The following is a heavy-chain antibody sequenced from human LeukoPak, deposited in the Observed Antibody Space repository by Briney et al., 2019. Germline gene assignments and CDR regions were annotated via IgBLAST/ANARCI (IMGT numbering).Heavy chain of an antibody. J-gene: IGHJ4*02. D-gene: IGHD2/OR15-2a*01. CDR3: ARLSGSTTSVDY. V-gene: IGHV3-74*01. CDR1: GFTFSSHW. CDR2: INNDGSST. Sequence: GGSLRLSCAASGFTFSSHWMHWVRQAPGKGLVWVSRINNDGSSTSYADFVKGRFTISRDNAKNTLYLQMNSLRAEDTAVYYCARLSGSTTSVDYWGQGTPVTVSS.